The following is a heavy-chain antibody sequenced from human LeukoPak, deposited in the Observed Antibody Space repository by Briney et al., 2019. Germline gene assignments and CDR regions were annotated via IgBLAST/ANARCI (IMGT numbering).Heavy chain of an antibody. CDR1: GFTFSNYP. CDR3: AKSSSWYGDAFDI. J-gene: IGHJ3*02. D-gene: IGHD6-13*01. V-gene: IGHV3-30-3*01. CDR2: ISYDGSKI. Sequence: PGGSLRLSCAASGFTFSNYPLHWVRQAPGKGLEWVTLISYDGSKIYYADSVKGRFTISRDNSKNSLYLQMNSLRAEDTALYYCAKSSSWYGDAFDIWGQGTMVTVSS.